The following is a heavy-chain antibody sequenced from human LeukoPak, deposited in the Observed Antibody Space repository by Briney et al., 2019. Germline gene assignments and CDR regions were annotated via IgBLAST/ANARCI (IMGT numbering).Heavy chain of an antibody. CDR2: IYYSGRN. D-gene: IGHD1-1*01. Sequence: PSETLSLTCTVSGGSISPYYWSWIRQPPGKGLEWIGYIYYSGRNNYNNPSLKSRVTTSVDTSKNQFSLKVRSVTAADTAFYYCARGRRRLDYWGQGILVTVSS. CDR3: ARGRRRLDY. CDR1: GGSISPYY. V-gene: IGHV4-59*01. J-gene: IGHJ4*02.